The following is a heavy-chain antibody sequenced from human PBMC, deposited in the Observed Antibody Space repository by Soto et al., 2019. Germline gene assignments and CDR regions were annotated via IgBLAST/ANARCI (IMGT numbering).Heavy chain of an antibody. D-gene: IGHD5-18*01. V-gene: IGHV3-23*01. CDR2: ISGSGGST. Sequence: EVQLLESGGGLVQPGGSLRLSCAASGFTFSSYAMSWVRQAPGKGLEWVSAISGSGGSTYYADSVKGRFTISRDNAKYTRYLQINTLSADDTAVYYCAKDLRGYSYGSDYWGQGTLVTVSS. J-gene: IGHJ4*02. CDR1: GFTFSSYA. CDR3: AKDLRGYSYGSDY.